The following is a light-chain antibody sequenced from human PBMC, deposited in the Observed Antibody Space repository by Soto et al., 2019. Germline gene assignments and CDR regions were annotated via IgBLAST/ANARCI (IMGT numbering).Light chain of an antibody. J-gene: IGKJ1*01. CDR1: QSISSW. Sequence: DIQMTQSPSTLSASVGDRVTITCRASQSISSWLAWYQQKPGKAPKLLIYKASSSESGVPSRFSGSGSGTEFTLTISSLQPDDFAPYHCQHYNSSPTFGQGTKVEIK. CDR3: QHYNSSPT. CDR2: KAS. V-gene: IGKV1-5*03.